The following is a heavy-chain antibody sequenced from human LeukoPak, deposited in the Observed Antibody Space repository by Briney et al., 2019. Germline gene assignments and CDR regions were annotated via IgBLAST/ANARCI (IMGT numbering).Heavy chain of an antibody. CDR3: AGRDKGNCTGTRCYSSFDP. CDR1: GYNFANYW. D-gene: IGHD2-8*02. CDR2: IYPGECDP. V-gene: IGHV5-51*01. Sequence: GESLRIFCKGSGYNFANYWIAWVRQMPGKGLEWMGSIYPGECDPGYSPSFKGEVTMSADKSINTAYLQWSGLKASDTAMYYSAGRDKGNCTGTRCYSSFDPWGQGTLVTVSA. J-gene: IGHJ5*02.